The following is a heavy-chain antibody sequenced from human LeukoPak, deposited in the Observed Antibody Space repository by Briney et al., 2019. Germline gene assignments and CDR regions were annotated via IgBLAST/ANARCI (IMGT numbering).Heavy chain of an antibody. D-gene: IGHD1-26*01. J-gene: IGHJ6*02. CDR1: GFTVSSNY. CDR3: AKDQEKRVGYYYYGMDV. Sequence: HTGGSLRLSCAASGFTVSSNYMSWVRQAPGKGLEWVSVIYSGGSTYYADSVKGRFTISRDNSKNTLYLQMNSLRAEDTAVYYCAKDQEKRVGYYYYGMDVWGQGTTVTVSS. V-gene: IGHV3-53*05. CDR2: IYSGGST.